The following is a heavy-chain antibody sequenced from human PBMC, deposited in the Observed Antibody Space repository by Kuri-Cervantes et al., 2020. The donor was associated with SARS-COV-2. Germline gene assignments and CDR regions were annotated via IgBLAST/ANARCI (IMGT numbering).Heavy chain of an antibody. CDR3: SKDAVLLWFVDSGISYYMDV. V-gene: IGHV3-21*01. CDR1: RFTLSAYT. Sequence: GESLSLSCVASRFTLSAYTLNWVSQAPGKGMEWVSSITRSIVYISYADSVKGRFTIHRDNSKNTLYLQMNSLRAEDTAGYSCSKDAVLLWFVDSGISYYMDVWGKGTTVTVSS. J-gene: IGHJ6*03. D-gene: IGHD3-10*01. CDR2: ITRSIVYI.